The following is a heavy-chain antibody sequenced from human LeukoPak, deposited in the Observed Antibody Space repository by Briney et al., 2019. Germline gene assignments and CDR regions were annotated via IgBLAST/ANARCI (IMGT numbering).Heavy chain of an antibody. Sequence: SQTLSLTCAISGDSVSSNSAAWNWIRQSPSRGLEWLGRTYYRSKWYNDYAVSVKSRITINPDTSKNQFSLQLNSVTPEDTAVYYCARLTTVVRDYYYYGMDVWGQGTTVTVSS. CDR3: ARLTTVVRDYYYYGMDV. V-gene: IGHV6-1*01. CDR1: GDSVSSNSAA. CDR2: TYYRSKWYN. D-gene: IGHD4-17*01. J-gene: IGHJ6*02.